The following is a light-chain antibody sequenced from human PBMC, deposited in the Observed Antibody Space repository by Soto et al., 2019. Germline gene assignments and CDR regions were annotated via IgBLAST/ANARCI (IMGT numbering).Light chain of an antibody. Sequence: EIVLTQSPGTLSLSPGERATLSCRASQTINNNVAWYQLKDGQVPRLLIYGASTRAADVPARFSGGGSGTDFTLTISRLEPEDFAVYYCQQYGSSGTFGQGTKVDI. CDR1: QTINNN. CDR3: QQYGSSGT. V-gene: IGKV3-20*01. CDR2: GAS. J-gene: IGKJ1*01.